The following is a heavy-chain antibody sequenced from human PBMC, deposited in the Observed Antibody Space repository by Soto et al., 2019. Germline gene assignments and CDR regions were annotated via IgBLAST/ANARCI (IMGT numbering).Heavy chain of an antibody. D-gene: IGHD3-3*01. V-gene: IGHV1-8*01. CDR1: GYTFTSYN. Sequence: GASVKVSCKASGYTFTSYNINWVRQAPGQGLEWVAGSTSNSGNSDYAQKFQGPLTVTRDTSISTAYMELSSLRSDDTAVYYCVLLGVFDHWGRGTLVTVSS. CDR2: STSNSGNS. J-gene: IGHJ4*02. CDR3: VLLGVFDH.